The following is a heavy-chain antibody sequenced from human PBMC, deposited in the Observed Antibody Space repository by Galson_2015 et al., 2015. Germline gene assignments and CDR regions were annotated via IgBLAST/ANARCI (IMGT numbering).Heavy chain of an antibody. V-gene: IGHV3-23*01. Sequence: SLRLSCAASGFTFSSYGMTWVRQAPGKGLEWVAAISGSGGRTYYADSVKGRFTISRDNSKSTLYMEMNSLRAEDTAVYYCAKDWEYSSGWDFDYWGQGTLVTASS. CDR2: ISGSGGRT. CDR3: AKDWEYSSGWDFDY. CDR1: GFTFSSYG. D-gene: IGHD6-19*01. J-gene: IGHJ4*02.